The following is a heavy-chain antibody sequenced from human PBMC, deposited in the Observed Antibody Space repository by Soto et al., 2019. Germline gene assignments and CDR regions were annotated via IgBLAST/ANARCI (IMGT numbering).Heavy chain of an antibody. D-gene: IGHD2-15*01. J-gene: IGHJ5*02. CDR2: IYNSGST. CDR1: GGSISSYY. CDR3: ARVRDCSGGTCYSWWFDP. V-gene: IGHV4-59*01. Sequence: PSETLSLTCTVSGGSISSYYWSWVRQPPGKGLEWIGHIYNSGSTSYNSSLKSRVTISVDTSKSQLSLKLSSVTAADTAVYYCARVRDCSGGTCYSWWFDPWGQGSLVTVSS.